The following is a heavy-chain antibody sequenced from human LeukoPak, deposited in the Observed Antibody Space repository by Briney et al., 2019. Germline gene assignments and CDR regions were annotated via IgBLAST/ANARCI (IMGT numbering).Heavy chain of an antibody. J-gene: IGHJ4*02. CDR1: GYTFTSYA. CDR2: MNPNSGNT. D-gene: IGHD6-19*01. CDR3: ARVERQWRVQIIDY. V-gene: IGHV1-8*01. Sequence: ASVTVSCTASGYTFTSYAINWVRQAPGQGLEWMGWMNPNSGNTGYAQTFQGRVTMTRNTSISTAYMELSSLRSEDTAVYYCARVERQWRVQIIDYWGQGTLVTVSS.